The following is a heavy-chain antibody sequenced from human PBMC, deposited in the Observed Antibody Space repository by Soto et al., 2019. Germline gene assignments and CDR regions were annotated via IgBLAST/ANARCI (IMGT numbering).Heavy chain of an antibody. CDR2: IWYDGSNK. CDR3: ARSQLAAPRPYYYYMDV. J-gene: IGHJ6*03. Sequence: GSLRLSCAASGFTFSSYGMHWVRQAPGKGLEWVAVIWYDGSNKYYADSVKGRFTISRDNSKNTLYLQMNSLRAEDTAVYYCARSQLAAPRPYYYYMDVWGKGTTVTVSS. D-gene: IGHD6-13*01. V-gene: IGHV3-33*01. CDR1: GFTFSSYG.